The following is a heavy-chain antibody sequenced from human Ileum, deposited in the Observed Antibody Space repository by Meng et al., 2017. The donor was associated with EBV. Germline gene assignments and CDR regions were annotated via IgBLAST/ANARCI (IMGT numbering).Heavy chain of an antibody. Sequence: QRGARLFTAWEPPPLSCVVKGGALSGANWNWIRQPPGKGLEWRGEIIHGGSPSYNPSLKSRVTISIDTSKNQLSLMLSSVTAADTAVYYCARRPTGIDYWGQGTLVTVSS. CDR3: ARRPTGIDY. D-gene: IGHD2-8*02. V-gene: IGHV4-34*12. J-gene: IGHJ4*02. CDR1: GGALSGAN. CDR2: IIHGGSP.